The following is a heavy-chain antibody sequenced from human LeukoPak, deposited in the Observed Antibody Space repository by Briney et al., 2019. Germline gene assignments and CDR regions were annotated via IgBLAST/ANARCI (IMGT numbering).Heavy chain of an antibody. CDR1: GYTFTSYY. J-gene: IGHJ4*02. Sequence: ASVKVSCKASGYTFTSYYMHWVRQAPGQGLEWMGIINPSGGSTSYAQKFQGRVTMTKDTSTSTVYMELSSLRSEDTAVYYCARGAPQVVPAAGIDYWGQGTLVTVSS. D-gene: IGHD2-2*01. CDR3: ARGAPQVVPAAGIDY. CDR2: INPSGGST. V-gene: IGHV1-46*01.